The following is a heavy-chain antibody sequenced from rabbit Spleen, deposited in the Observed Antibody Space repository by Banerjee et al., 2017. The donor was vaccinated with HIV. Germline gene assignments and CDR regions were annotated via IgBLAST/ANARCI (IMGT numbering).Heavy chain of an antibody. CDR3: ARDTGSSFSSYGMDL. J-gene: IGHJ6*01. V-gene: IGHV1S40*01. CDR1: GVSFSSNHY. Sequence: QSLEESGGDLVKPGASLTLTCTASGVSFSSNHYMCWVRQAPGKGLEWIACIDAGEGDRTYYATWAKGRFAISKASSTTVTLQMTSLTVADMATYFCARDTGSSFSSYGMDLWGQGTLVTVS. D-gene: IGHD8-1*01. CDR2: IDAGEGDRT.